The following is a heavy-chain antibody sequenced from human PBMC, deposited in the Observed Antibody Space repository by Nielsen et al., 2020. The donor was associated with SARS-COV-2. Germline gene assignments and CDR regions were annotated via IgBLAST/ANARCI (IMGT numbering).Heavy chain of an antibody. CDR2: IYSGGST. V-gene: IGHV3-53*01. Sequence: GESLKISCAASGFTVSSNYMSWVRQAPGKGLEWVSVIYSGGSTYYADSVKGRFTISRDNSKNTLYLQMNSLRAEDTAVYYCTRTGSIAAGNTGYYGMDVWDQGTTVTVSS. CDR3: TRTGSIAAGNTGYYGMDV. CDR1: GFTVSSNY. J-gene: IGHJ6*02. D-gene: IGHD6-13*01.